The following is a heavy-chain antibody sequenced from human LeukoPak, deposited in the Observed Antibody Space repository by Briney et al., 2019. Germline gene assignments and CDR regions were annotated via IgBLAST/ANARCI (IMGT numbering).Heavy chain of an antibody. CDR3: ASGSGSYRTPYYYMDV. Sequence: GGSLRLSCAASGFTVSSNYMGWVRQAPGKGLEWVSVIYSGGSTYYADSVKGRFTISGDNSKNTLYLQMNSLRAEDTAVYYCASGSGSYRTPYYYMDVWGTGTTVTVSS. CDR1: GFTVSSNY. CDR2: IYSGGST. V-gene: IGHV3-53*01. J-gene: IGHJ6*03. D-gene: IGHD3-10*01.